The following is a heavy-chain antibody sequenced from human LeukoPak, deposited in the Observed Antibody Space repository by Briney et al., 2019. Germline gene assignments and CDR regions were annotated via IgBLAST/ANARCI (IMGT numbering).Heavy chain of an antibody. CDR1: GGSISSGGYY. CDR3: ARISTFARGFDFDY. CDR2: IYYSGST. Sequence: LSLTCAVSGGSISSGGYYWSWIRQHPGKGLEWIGYIYYSGSTYYNPSLKSRVTISVDTSKNQFSLKLSSVTAADTAVYYCARISTFARGFDFDYWGQGTLVTVSS. J-gene: IGHJ4*02. D-gene: IGHD3-16*01. V-gene: IGHV4-31*11.